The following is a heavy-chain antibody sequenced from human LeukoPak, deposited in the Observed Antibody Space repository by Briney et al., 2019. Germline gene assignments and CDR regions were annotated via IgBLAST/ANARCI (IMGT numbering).Heavy chain of an antibody. CDR2: INHSGST. V-gene: IGHV4-34*01. CDR3: ARVTMIGNWFDP. D-gene: IGHD3-22*01. CDR1: GGSFSGYY. Sequence: SETLSLTCAVYGGSFSGYYWSWIRQPPGKGLEWIGEINHSGSTNYNPSLKSRVTISVDTSKNQFSLKLSSVTAADTAVYYCARVTMIGNWFDPWGQGTLVTASS. J-gene: IGHJ5*02.